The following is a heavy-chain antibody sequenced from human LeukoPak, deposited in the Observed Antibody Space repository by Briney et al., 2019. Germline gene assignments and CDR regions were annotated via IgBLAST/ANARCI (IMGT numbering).Heavy chain of an antibody. D-gene: IGHD2-2*01. V-gene: IGHV1-2*02. CDR1: GYTFTGYY. Sequence: GVSVKVSCKASGYTFTGYYMHWVRQAPGQGPEWMGWINPNSGGTNYAQKFQGRVTMTRDTSISTAYMELSRLRSDDTAVYYCARGVGYCSSTSCQGGDWFDPWGQGTLVTVSS. J-gene: IGHJ5*02. CDR3: ARGVGYCSSTSCQGGDWFDP. CDR2: INPNSGGT.